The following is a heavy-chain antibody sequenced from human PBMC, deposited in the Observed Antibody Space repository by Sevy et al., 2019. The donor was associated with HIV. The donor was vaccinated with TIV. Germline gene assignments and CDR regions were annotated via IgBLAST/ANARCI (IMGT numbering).Heavy chain of an antibody. Sequence: GGSLRLSCAASVFTFSRYWIHWVRQAPGKGLVWVSRINSDGSSTTYADSVKGRFTISRDNAKSTLYLQMSSLRAEDTAVYYCARGNYYDSSGTFDYWGQGTLVTVSS. CDR1: VFTFSRYW. J-gene: IGHJ4*02. V-gene: IGHV3-74*03. CDR2: INSDGSST. CDR3: ARGNYYDSSGTFDY. D-gene: IGHD3-22*01.